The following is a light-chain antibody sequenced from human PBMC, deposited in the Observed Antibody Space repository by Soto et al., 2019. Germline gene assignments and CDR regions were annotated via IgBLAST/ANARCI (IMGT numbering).Light chain of an antibody. CDR1: QSISSW. J-gene: IGKJ1*01. Sequence: DIHMTQSPSTLSASVGYRFTITCRASQSISSWLAWYQQKPGKAPKLLIYDASSLESGVPSRFSGSGSGTEFTLTISSLQPDDFETYYCQQYNSYSWTFGQGTKVDIK. CDR3: QQYNSYSWT. V-gene: IGKV1-5*01. CDR2: DAS.